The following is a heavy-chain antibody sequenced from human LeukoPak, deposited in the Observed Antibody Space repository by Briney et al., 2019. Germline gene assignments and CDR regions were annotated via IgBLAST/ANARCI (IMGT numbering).Heavy chain of an antibody. J-gene: IGHJ4*02. CDR2: INHSGST. D-gene: IGHD4-17*01. V-gene: IGHV4-34*01. CDR1: GGSFSGYY. Sequence: PSETLSLTCAVYGGSFSGYYWSWIRQPPGKGLEWIGEINHSGSTNYNPSLKSRVTISVDTSKNQFSLKLSSVTAADTAVYYCARDRYGDLRTFDYWGQGTLVTVSS. CDR3: ARDRYGDLRTFDY.